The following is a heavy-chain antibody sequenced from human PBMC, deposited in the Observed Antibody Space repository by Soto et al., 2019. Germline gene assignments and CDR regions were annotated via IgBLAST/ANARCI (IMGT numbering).Heavy chain of an antibody. J-gene: IGHJ1*01. CDR1: GSTFTRSA. CDR2: IVVGSGNT. D-gene: IGHD3-22*01. Sequence: GASVKVSCKASGSTFTRSAVQWVRQARGQRLEWIGWIVVGSGNTNYEQKFQERVTITRDMSTSAAYMELSSLRSEDTAVYYCAKGADYFHSSGYNLEYFQHWG. V-gene: IGHV1-58*01. CDR3: AKGADYFHSSGYNLEYFQH.